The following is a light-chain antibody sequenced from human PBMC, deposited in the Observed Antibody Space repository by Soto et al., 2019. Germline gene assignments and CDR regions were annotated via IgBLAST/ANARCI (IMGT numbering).Light chain of an antibody. J-gene: IGKJ5*01. CDR3: QQRSNWPPEIT. Sequence: EIVLPQSPATLSFFPGERATLSFRASQSVSIYLAWYQQKPGQAPRLLIYDASNRATGIPARFSGSGSGTDFTLTISSLEPEDFAVYDCQQRSNWPPEITFCQGTRLEI. V-gene: IGKV3-11*01. CDR1: QSVSIY. CDR2: DAS.